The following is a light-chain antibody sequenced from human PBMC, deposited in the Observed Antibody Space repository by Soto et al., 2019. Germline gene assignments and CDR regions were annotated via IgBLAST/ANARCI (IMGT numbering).Light chain of an antibody. CDR3: QAWDRSVNYV. Sequence: SYELTQPPSVSVSPGQTASITCSGEKLGDKFACWYQQKPGQSRVLVIYQDNKRPSGIPDRFSGSNSGNTATLTISGTQAMDEADYYCQAWDRSVNYVFGTGTKVTVL. J-gene: IGLJ1*01. CDR1: KLGDKF. CDR2: QDN. V-gene: IGLV3-1*01.